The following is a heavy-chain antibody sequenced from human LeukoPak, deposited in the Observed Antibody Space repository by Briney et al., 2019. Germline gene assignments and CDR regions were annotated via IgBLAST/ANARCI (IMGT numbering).Heavy chain of an antibody. CDR1: GYIFTGYY. CDR3: ARVDSGHDYGPS. CDR2: INPNSGGT. J-gene: IGHJ3*01. Sequence: GASVKVSCKASGYIFTGYYLHWARQAPGQGLEWMGRINPNSGGTDYAQKFQGRVTMTRDTSISTAYMELSRLISDDTAVYYCARVDSGHDYGPSWGQGTMVTVSS. V-gene: IGHV1-2*06. D-gene: IGHD5-12*01.